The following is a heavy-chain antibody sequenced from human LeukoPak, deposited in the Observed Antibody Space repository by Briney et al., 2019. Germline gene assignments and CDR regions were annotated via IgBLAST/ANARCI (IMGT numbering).Heavy chain of an antibody. Sequence: GGSLRLSCAASQLTFSSYGMHWVRQAPGKGLEWVAFIRFDGGDKNSADSVKGRFTISRDNSKNTLYLQMNSLRAEDTAVYYCARGRAAAEVFDYWGQGTLVTVSS. CDR1: QLTFSSYG. J-gene: IGHJ4*02. D-gene: IGHD6-13*01. CDR3: ARGRAAAEVFDY. V-gene: IGHV3-30*02. CDR2: IRFDGGDK.